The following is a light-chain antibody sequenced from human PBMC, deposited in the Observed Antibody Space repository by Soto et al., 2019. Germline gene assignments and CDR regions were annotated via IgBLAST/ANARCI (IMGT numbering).Light chain of an antibody. J-gene: IGLJ1*01. V-gene: IGLV2-23*01. CDR3: CSFARSTTFYV. CDR1: SSDVGSSNL. Sequence: QSVLTQRASVSGSPGQSSTISCSGTSSDVGSSNLVSWYQQHPGKAPKLIIFEGDRRPSGDSGRFSGSKSGNTASLTISGLQAEDEADYYCCSFARSTTFYVFGTGTKVTVL. CDR2: EGD.